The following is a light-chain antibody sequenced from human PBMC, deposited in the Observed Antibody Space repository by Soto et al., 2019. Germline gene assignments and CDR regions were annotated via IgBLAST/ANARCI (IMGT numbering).Light chain of an antibody. V-gene: IGLV2-8*01. J-gene: IGLJ1*01. CDR1: SSDVGGYNY. CDR3: SSYAGSNIV. CDR2: DVN. Sequence: QSALTQPPSASGSPGQSVTISCTGTSSDVGGYNYVSWYQQHPGKAPKLMIYDVNKRPSGVPDRFSGSKSGNTASLTVSGLQAEDEADYYCSSYAGSNIVFGTGTKLTVL.